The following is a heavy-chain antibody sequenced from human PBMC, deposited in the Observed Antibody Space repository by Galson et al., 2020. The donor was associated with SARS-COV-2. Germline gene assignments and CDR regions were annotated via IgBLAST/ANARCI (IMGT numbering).Heavy chain of an antibody. Sequence: GGSLRLSCAASGFTFSSYWMHWVRQAPGKGLVWVSRINSDGSSTSYADSVKGRFTISRDNAKNTLYLQMNSLRAEDTAVYYCARARIYYDVLAGGYYCCGMDVWGQGTTVTVSS. V-gene: IGHV3-74*01. CDR3: ARARIYYDVLAGGYYCCGMDV. CDR1: GFTFSSYW. J-gene: IGHJ6*02. CDR2: INSDGSST. D-gene: IGHD3-9*01.